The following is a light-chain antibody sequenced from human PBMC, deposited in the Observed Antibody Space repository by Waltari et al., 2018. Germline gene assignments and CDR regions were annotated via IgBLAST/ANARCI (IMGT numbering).Light chain of an antibody. CDR3: QQYGSSPGT. Sequence: EIVLTQSPGTLSLSPGESATLSCRASQSVGNNYLAWYQQKPGQAPRLLIYGASNGATGIPDRFSGGGSGTDFTLTISRLEPEDFAVYFCQQYGSSPGTFGQGTEVEVK. V-gene: IGKV3-20*01. CDR2: GAS. CDR1: QSVGNNY. J-gene: IGKJ1*01.